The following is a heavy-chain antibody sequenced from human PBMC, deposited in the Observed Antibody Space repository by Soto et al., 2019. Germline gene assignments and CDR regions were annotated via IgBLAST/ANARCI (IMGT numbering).Heavy chain of an antibody. CDR2: IYYSGGT. V-gene: IGHV4-31*03. CDR3: ARKDSGYADYMDV. Sequence: QVQLQESGPGLVKPSQTLSLTCTVSGGSISSGGYYWSWIRQHPGKGLEWIGYIYYSGGTYYNPSLKSRVTISLDTSENQFSLRLSSVTAADAAVYYCARKDSGYADYMDVWGKGTTVTVSS. D-gene: IGHD5-12*01. J-gene: IGHJ6*03. CDR1: GGSISSGGYY.